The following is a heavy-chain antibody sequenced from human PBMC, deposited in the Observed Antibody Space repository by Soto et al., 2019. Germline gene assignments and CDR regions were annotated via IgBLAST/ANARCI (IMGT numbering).Heavy chain of an antibody. CDR1: GFTFSNSA. CDR3: AREGGGYYFDY. J-gene: IGHJ4*02. V-gene: IGHV3-23*01. Sequence: GGSLRLSCAASGFTFSNSAMSWVRQAPGKGLEWVSVISGSGDFTFYGDSVKGRFTISRDNSKNTLYLQMGSLRAEDMTVYYCAREGGGYYFDYWGQGTLVTAPQ. CDR2: ISGSGDFT. D-gene: IGHD3-16*01.